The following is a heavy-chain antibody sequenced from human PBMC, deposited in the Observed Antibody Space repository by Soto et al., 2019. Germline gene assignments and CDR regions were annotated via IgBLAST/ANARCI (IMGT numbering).Heavy chain of an antibody. Sequence: QVELVESGGGGVQPGRSLRLSCAASGFTFSSYGMHWGRQAPGKGLEWVAVISYDGNLAYYADSVKDRLTISTDNSRNTLYLQMTSLTSEETAIDYYAKEGPISNWYFDYWGQGTLVTVSS. CDR1: GFTFSSYG. V-gene: IGHV3-30*18. D-gene: IGHD1-1*01. CDR3: AKEGPISNWYFDY. J-gene: IGHJ4*02. CDR2: ISYDGNLA.